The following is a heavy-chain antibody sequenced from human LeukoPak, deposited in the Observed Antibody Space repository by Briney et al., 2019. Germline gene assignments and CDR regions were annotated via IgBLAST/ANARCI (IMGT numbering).Heavy chain of an antibody. J-gene: IGHJ4*02. V-gene: IGHV4-59*01. Sequence: PETLSLTCTVSGGSISSYYWSWIRQPPGKGLERIGYIYYSGSTNYNPSLKSRVTISVDTSKNQFSLKLSSVTAADTAVYYCARGRWSSGWFDYWGQGTLVTVSS. D-gene: IGHD6-19*01. CDR2: IYYSGST. CDR1: GGSISSYY. CDR3: ARGRWSSGWFDY.